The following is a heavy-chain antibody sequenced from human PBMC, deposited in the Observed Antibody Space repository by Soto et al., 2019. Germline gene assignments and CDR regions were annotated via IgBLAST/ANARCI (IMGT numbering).Heavy chain of an antibody. V-gene: IGHV4-30-4*01. CDR1: GGSISSADYY. CDR2: IYASGST. D-gene: IGHD2-2*01. J-gene: IGHJ6*01. CDR3: ASYYCSSTRCPGVDV. Sequence: QVQLQESGPGLVKPSQTLSLIFSVSGGSISSADYYWTWIRQPPGKVLEWIGYIYASGSTYYTPYLTNRVTISANTSKKQFSQKLSSVTAADTAIYYCASYYCSSTRCPGVDVWGQGTTVTVSS.